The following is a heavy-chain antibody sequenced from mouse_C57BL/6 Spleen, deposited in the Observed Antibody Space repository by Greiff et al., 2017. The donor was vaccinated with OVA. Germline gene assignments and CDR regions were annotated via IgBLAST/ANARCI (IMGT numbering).Heavy chain of an antibody. V-gene: IGHV1-82*01. D-gene: IGHD2-5*01. CDR1: GYAFSSSW. J-gene: IGHJ3*01. Sequence: QVQLKESGPELVKPGASVKISCKASGYAFSSSWMNWVKQRPGKGLEWIGRIYPGDGDTNYNGKFKGKATLTADKSSSTAYMQLSSLTSEDSAVYFCASGYSNGFAYWGQGTLVTVSA. CDR3: ASGYSNGFAY. CDR2: IYPGDGDT.